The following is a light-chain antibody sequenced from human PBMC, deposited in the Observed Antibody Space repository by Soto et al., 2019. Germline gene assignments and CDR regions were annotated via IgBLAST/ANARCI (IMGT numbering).Light chain of an antibody. CDR1: SSDIGGYNY. CDR2: EVS. V-gene: IGLV2-8*01. J-gene: IGLJ3*02. CDR3: SSYVDGNNWV. Sequence: QSALTQPPSASGSPGQSVTISCTGTSSDIGGYNYVSWYQQHPGKAPKLMISEVSKRPSGVPDRFSGSKSGNTASLTVSGLQAEDEADYYCSSYVDGNNWVFGRGTKLTVL.